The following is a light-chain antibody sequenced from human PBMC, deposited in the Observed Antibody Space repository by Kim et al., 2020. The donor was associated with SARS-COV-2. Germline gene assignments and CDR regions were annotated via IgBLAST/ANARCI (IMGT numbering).Light chain of an antibody. CDR2: EVN. V-gene: IGLV2-14*01. CDR1: TSDFGGYNY. J-gene: IGLJ1*01. CDR3: SSYTSTSTLV. Sequence: QSALTQPASVSGSPGQSLTISCTGTTSDFGGYNYVSWYQQHPGKAPKLIIYEVNDRPPGVSNRFSGYKSGNTASLTISGLQAEDEADYYCSSYTSTSTLVFGTGTKVTVL.